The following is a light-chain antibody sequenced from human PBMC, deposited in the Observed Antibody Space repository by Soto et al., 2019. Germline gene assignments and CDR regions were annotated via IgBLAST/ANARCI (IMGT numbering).Light chain of an antibody. J-gene: IGKJ1*01. CDR2: EAS. V-gene: IGKV3-15*01. CDR1: QSVSSNH. Sequence: EIVLTQSPGTLSLSPGERATLSCRASQSVSSNHLAWYQQNPGQAPRLLIYEASSRATGIPARFSGSGSGTEFTLTISSLQSEDFAVYYCQQYNNWPPETFGQGTKVDIK. CDR3: QQYNNWPPET.